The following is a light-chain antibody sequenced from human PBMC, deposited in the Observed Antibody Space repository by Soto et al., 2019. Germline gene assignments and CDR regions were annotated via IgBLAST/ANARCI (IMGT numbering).Light chain of an antibody. J-gene: IGLJ6*01. CDR1: SGSIASNY. CDR2: EDN. Sequence: NFMLTQPHSVSESPGKTVTISCTRSSGSIASNYVQWYQQRPGSAPTTVIYEDNQRPSGVPDRFSGSIDSSSNSASLTISGLKTEDEADYYCQSYDSKGVFGSGTQLTVL. V-gene: IGLV6-57*04. CDR3: QSYDSKGV.